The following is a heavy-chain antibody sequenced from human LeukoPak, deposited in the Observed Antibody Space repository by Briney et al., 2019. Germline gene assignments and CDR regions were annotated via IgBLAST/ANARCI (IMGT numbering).Heavy chain of an antibody. Sequence: SETLSLTCTVSGGSISSSSYYWGWIRQPPGKGLEWIGSIYYSGSTYYNPSLKSRVTISVDTSKNQFSLKLSSVTAADTAVYYCAKWGGSSWYYFDYWGQGTLVTVSS. CDR2: IYYSGST. V-gene: IGHV4-39*01. D-gene: IGHD6-13*01. CDR1: GGSISSSSYY. CDR3: AKWGGSSWYYFDY. J-gene: IGHJ4*02.